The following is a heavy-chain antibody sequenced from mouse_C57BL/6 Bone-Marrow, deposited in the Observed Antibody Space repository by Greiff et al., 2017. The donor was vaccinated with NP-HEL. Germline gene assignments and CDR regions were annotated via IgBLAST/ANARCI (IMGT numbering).Heavy chain of an antibody. CDR1: GYTFTSYW. D-gene: IGHD2-5*01. J-gene: IGHJ4*01. CDR3: ARWDYDSNLYYAMDY. CDR2: IDPSDSYT. V-gene: IGHV1-69*01. Sequence: VQLQQPGAELVMPGASVKLSCKASGYTFTSYWMHWVKQRPGQGLEWIGEIDPSDSYTNYNQKFKGKSTLTVDKSSSTAYMQLSSLTSEDSAVYYCARWDYDSNLYYAMDYWGQGTSVTVSS.